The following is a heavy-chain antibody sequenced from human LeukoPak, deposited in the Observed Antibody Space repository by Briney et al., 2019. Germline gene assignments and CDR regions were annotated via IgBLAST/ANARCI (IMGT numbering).Heavy chain of an antibody. CDR3: ARDGHCSGGSCYSVGPHYYYYYGMDV. J-gene: IGHJ6*02. V-gene: IGHV1-18*01. CDR2: ISAYNGNT. D-gene: IGHD2-15*01. CDR1: GYTFTSYG. Sequence: GASVKVSCKASGYTFTSYGISWVRQAPGQGLEWMGWISAYNGNTNYAQKPQGRVTMTTDTSTSTAYMELRSLRSDDTAVYYCARDGHCSGGSCYSVGPHYYYYYGMDVWGQGTTVTVSS.